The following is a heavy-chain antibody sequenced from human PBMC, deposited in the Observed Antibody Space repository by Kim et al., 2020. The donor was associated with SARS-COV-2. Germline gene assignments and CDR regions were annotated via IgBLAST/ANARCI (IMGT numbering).Heavy chain of an antibody. V-gene: IGHV4-31*03. D-gene: IGHD2-2*01. J-gene: IGHJ4*02. CDR2: IYYSGST. CDR1: GGSISSGGYY. Sequence: SETLSLTCTVSGGSISSGGYYWSWIRQHPGKGPEWIGYIYYSGSTYYNPSLKSRVTISVDTSKNQFSLKLSSVTAADTAVYYCAADIVVVPAAMTVWLWGQRTLVTVSS. CDR3: AADIVVVPAAMTVWL.